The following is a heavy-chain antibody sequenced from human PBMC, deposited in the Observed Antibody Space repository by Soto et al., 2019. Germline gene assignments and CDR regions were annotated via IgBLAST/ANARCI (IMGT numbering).Heavy chain of an antibody. CDR3: ARDGRGYYDSSGYRTHNYYYYGMDV. V-gene: IGHV4-31*03. CDR1: GGSISSGGYY. J-gene: IGHJ6*02. D-gene: IGHD3-22*01. CDR2: IYYSGST. Sequence: QVQLQESGPGLVKPSQTLSLTCTVSGGSISSGGYYWSWIRQHPGKGLEWIGYIYYSGSTYYNPSLKSRVNRSVDTSKNQFSLKLSSVTAADTAVYYCARDGRGYYDSSGYRTHNYYYYGMDVWGQGTTVTVSS.